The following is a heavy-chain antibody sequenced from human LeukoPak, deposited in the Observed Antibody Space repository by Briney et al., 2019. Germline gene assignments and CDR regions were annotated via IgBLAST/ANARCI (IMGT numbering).Heavy chain of an antibody. CDR1: GFTFSSYA. V-gene: IGHV3-23*01. Sequence: SGGSLRLSCAASGFTFSSYAMSWVRQPPGKGRGWVPAITGSGGRTNYADSVTGRFTISRDNSTNTLYLQMNSLRAEDTAVYFCAKDRYSGSWYYFDYWGQGTLVTVSS. CDR3: AKDRYSGSWYYFDY. D-gene: IGHD6-13*01. J-gene: IGHJ4*02. CDR2: ITGSGGRT.